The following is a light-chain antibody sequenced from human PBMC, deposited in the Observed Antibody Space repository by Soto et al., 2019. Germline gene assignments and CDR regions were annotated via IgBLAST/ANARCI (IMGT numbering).Light chain of an antibody. J-gene: IGLJ3*02. CDR2: VNSDGSH. V-gene: IGLV4-69*01. CDR3: QSWGSDTDSLV. CDR1: SGYSTNA. Sequence: QSVLTQSPSASASLGTSVKLTCTLSSGYSTNAIAWHQQQPEKGPRYLMKVNSDGSHSKGDGIPDRFSGSSSGAARYLTISRLQSEDESDYYCQSWGSDTDSLVFGGGTKVTVL.